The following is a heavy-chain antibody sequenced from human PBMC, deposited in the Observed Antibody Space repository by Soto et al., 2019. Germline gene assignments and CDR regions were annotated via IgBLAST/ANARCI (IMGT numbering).Heavy chain of an antibody. CDR2: IYTSGST. Sequence: SEGLSLTSSAAGGSITSYYWSWIRRPAGKGLEWIGHIYTSGSTNYNPSLKSRVTMSVDTSKNQFSLKLSSVTAADTAVYYCGRGGDIIVVVEYAFDIWGQGTMVTVSS. J-gene: IGHJ3*02. D-gene: IGHD3-22*01. V-gene: IGHV4-4*07. CDR3: GRGGDIIVVVEYAFDI. CDR1: GGSITSYY.